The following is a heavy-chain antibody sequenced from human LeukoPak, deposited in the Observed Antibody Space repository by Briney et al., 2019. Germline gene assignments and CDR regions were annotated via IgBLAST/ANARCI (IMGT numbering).Heavy chain of an antibody. D-gene: IGHD3-10*01. J-gene: IGHJ5*02. V-gene: IGHV1-18*01. Sequence: ASVNVSCKTSGYTFTSLGINWVRQVPGQGLEWMGWASTYNGNTNYAQKFKGRVTLTTDTSTSTAYMELRSLRDDDTASYFCARDHYYGSGTYSPWGQGTLVTVSS. CDR3: ARDHYYGSGTYSP. CDR2: ASTYNGNT. CDR1: GYTFTSLG.